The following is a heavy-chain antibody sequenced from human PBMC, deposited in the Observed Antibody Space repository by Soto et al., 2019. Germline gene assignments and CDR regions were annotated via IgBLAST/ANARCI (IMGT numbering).Heavy chain of an antibody. Sequence: PSETLSLTCAVYGGSFSGYYWSWIRQPPGKGLECIGEINHSGSTNYNPSLKSRVTISVDTSKNQFSLKLSSVTAADTAVYYCARVWPRITIFGVSPGGMDVWGQGTTVTVSS. J-gene: IGHJ6*02. CDR2: INHSGST. CDR3: ARVWPRITIFGVSPGGMDV. D-gene: IGHD3-3*01. V-gene: IGHV4-34*01. CDR1: GGSFSGYY.